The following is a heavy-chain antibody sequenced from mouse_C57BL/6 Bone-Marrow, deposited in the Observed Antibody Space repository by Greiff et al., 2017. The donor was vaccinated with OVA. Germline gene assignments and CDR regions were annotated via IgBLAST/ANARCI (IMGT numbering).Heavy chain of an antibody. CDR3: ARKNYGRFDY. CDR1: GYTFTSYG. CDR2: IYPRSGNT. V-gene: IGHV1-81*01. J-gene: IGHJ2*01. D-gene: IGHD1-1*01. Sequence: VQVVESGAELARPGASVKLSCKASGYTFTSYGISWVKQRTGQGLEWIGEIYPRSGNTYYNEKFKGKATLTADKSSSTAYMELRSLTSEDSAVYFCARKNYGRFDYWGQGTTLTVSS.